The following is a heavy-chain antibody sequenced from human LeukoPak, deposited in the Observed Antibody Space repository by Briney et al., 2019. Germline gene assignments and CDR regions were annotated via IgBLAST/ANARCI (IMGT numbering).Heavy chain of an antibody. J-gene: IGHJ4*02. CDR3: ARWELSGEGRYFDY. D-gene: IGHD1-26*01. V-gene: IGHV1-2*04. CDR1: GYTFTAYY. CDR2: INPNTGGT. Sequence: ASVKVSCKASGYTFTAYYMHWVRQAPGQGLEWMGWINPNTGGTGYAQKFQDWVTMTRDTSISTVYMELNRLKSDDTAVYYCARWELSGEGRYFDYWGLGTLVTVSS.